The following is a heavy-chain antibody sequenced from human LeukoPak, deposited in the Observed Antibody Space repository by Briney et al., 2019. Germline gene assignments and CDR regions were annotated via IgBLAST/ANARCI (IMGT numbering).Heavy chain of an antibody. J-gene: IGHJ5*02. CDR3: ARLLEPGLLENWFDP. CDR1: GYSFTSYW. CDR2: IYPGDSDT. V-gene: IGHV5-51*01. Sequence: GESLKISCKGSGYSFTSYWIGWVRPMPGKGLEWMGIIYPGDSDTRYSPSFQGQVTISADKSISTAYLQWSSLKASDTAMYYCARLLEPGLLENWFDPWGQGTLVTVSS. D-gene: IGHD1-1*01.